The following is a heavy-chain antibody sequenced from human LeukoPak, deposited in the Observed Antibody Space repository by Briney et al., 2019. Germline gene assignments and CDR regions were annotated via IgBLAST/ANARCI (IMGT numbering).Heavy chain of an antibody. CDR2: IKQDGSEK. CDR3: ARDPEGAITPEN. CDR1: GFTFSSYW. Sequence: GGSLRLSCAASGFTFSSYWMSWVRQAPGKGLEWVATIKQDGSEKYYVDSVKGRFTISRDNAKSSLYLQMNSLRAEDTAVYYCARDPEGAITPENWGQGTLVTVSS. V-gene: IGHV3-7*01. J-gene: IGHJ4*02. D-gene: IGHD1-26*01.